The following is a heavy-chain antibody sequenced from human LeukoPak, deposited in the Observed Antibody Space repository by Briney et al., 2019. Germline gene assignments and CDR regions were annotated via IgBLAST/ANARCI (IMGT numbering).Heavy chain of an antibody. CDR1: GGTFSSYA. Sequence: GASVKVSCKASGGTFSSYAISWVRQAPGQGLEWMGGIIPIFGTANYAQKFQGRVTITADKSTSTAYMELSSLRSEDTAVYYCARDSMSGYDWITFDYWGQGTLVTVSS. V-gene: IGHV1-69*06. J-gene: IGHJ4*02. CDR3: ARDSMSGYDWITFDY. D-gene: IGHD5-12*01. CDR2: IIPIFGTA.